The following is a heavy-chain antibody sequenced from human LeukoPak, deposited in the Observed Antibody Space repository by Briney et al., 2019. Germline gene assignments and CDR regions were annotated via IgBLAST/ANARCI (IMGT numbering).Heavy chain of an antibody. J-gene: IGHJ4*02. V-gene: IGHV3-30-3*01. D-gene: IGHD5-12*01. CDR1: GFTFSSYA. CDR2: ISYDGSNK. CDR3: ARGALEYSGYDQTFDY. Sequence: PGGSLRLSCAASGFTFSSYAMHWVRQAPGKGLEWVALISYDGSNKYYADSVKGRFTISRDNSKNTLYLQMNSLRPEDTAVYYCARGALEYSGYDQTFDYWGQGTLVTVSS.